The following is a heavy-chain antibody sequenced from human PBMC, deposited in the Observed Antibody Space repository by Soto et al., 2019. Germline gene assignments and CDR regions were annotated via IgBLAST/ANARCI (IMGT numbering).Heavy chain of an antibody. CDR1: GYTFTGYA. D-gene: IGHD3-9*01. J-gene: IGHJ4*02. CDR2: INAGNGNT. CDR3: ARNLMDYDILTGYSIAYYFDD. V-gene: IGHV1-3*01. Sequence: ASVKVSCKASGYTFTGYAMHWVRQAPGQRLEWMGWINAGNGNTQYSQKFQGRVAITRDTSASTAYMELSSLRSEDTAVYYCARNLMDYDILTGYSIAYYFDDWGQGTLVTAS.